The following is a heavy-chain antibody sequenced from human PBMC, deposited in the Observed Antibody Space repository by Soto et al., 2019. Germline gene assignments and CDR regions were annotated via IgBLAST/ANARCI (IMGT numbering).Heavy chain of an antibody. CDR2: IYPGDSDT. CDR1: GYSFTRFW. CDR3: ARYTSMVRPFDS. J-gene: IGHJ4*02. Sequence: PGESLKISCRGSGYSFTRFWIGWVRQMPGKGLEWMGIIYPGDSDTRYNPSFQGQVTISAAMSINTAYLHWTSLKASDTAMYYCARYTSMVRPFDSWGQGTLVTVSS. D-gene: IGHD5-18*01. V-gene: IGHV5-51*01.